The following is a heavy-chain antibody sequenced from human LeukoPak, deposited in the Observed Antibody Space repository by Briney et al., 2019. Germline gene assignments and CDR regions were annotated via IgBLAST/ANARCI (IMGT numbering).Heavy chain of an antibody. CDR1: GYTFTGYY. D-gene: IGHD3-22*01. J-gene: IGHJ5*02. CDR3: ARGDSDLGWFDP. V-gene: IGHV1-2*02. Sequence: ASVKVSCKASGYTFTGYYMHWVRQAPGQGLEWMGWINPNSGGTNYAQKFQGGVTMARDTSISTAYMELSRLRSDDTAVYYCARGDSDLGWFDPWGQGTLVTVSS. CDR2: INPNSGGT.